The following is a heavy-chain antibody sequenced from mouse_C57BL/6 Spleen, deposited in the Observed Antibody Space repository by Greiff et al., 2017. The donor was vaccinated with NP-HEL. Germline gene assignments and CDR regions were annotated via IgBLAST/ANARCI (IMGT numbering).Heavy chain of an antibody. J-gene: IGHJ3*01. CDR3: ALGDGYEGFAY. CDR1: GYTFTTYP. V-gene: IGHV1-47*01. D-gene: IGHD2-3*01. Sequence: VQLQQSGAELVKPGASVKMSCKASGYTFTTYPIAWMKQNPGKSLEWIGNFHPYNDDTKYNEKFKGKATLTVDKSSSTVYLELSRLTSDDSAVYDCALGDGYEGFAYWGQGTLVTVSS. CDR2: FHPYNDDT.